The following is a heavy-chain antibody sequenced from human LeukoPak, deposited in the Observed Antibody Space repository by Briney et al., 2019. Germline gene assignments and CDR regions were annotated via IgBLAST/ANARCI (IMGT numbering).Heavy chain of an antibody. V-gene: IGHV1-46*01. CDR2: INPTGGST. CDR1: GYTFTSYY. CDR3: ARDNSVGLDY. J-gene: IGHJ4*02. Sequence: ASVKVSCKASGYTFTSYYMHWVRQAPGQGLEWMGLINPTGGSTGYVQKFQGRVTMTRDMSTSTDYMELSSLRSEDTAMYYCARDNSVGLDYWGQGTLVTVSS. D-gene: IGHD1-26*01.